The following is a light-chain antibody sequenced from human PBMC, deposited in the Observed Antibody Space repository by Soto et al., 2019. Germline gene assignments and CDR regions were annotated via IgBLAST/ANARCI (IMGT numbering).Light chain of an antibody. CDR1: QSISSW. CDR3: QYYNDYCWT. Sequence: DIQLTQSPSTLSASGGDRVTITCRASQSISSWLAWYQQKPGKAPNLLIYKTSNLESGVPSRFSGSGSGTEFTLTISRLQPDDFATYYCQYYNDYCWTFGQGTKVEIK. CDR2: KTS. V-gene: IGKV1-5*03. J-gene: IGKJ1*01.